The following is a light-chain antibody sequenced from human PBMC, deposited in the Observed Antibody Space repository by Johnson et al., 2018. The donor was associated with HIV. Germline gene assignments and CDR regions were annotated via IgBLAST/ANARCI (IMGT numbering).Light chain of an antibody. J-gene: IGLJ1*01. CDR1: SSNIGNNY. V-gene: IGLV1-51*01. CDR3: GTWDSSLSAGV. CDR2: DNN. Sequence: QSVLTQPPSVSAAPGQKVTISCSGSSSNIGNNYVSWYQQLPGTAPKLLIYDNNKRPSGVPDRFSGSKSGTSATLGITGLQTGDEADYYCGTWDSSLSAGVFGTRTKVTV.